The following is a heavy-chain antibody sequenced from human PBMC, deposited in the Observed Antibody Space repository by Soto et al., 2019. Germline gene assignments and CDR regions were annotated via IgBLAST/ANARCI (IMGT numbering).Heavy chain of an antibody. V-gene: IGHV3-30*18. Sequence: PGGSLRLSCAASGFTFSSYGMHWVRQAPVKGLEFVAVISYYLSNKYYADSVKGRFTISRYNSKNTLYLQMNSLRAEDTALYYCAKDSGSYRKPSYLDYWGQGTLVTVSS. CDR3: AKDSGSYRKPSYLDY. CDR2: ISYYLSNK. D-gene: IGHD1-26*01. J-gene: IGHJ4*02. CDR1: GFTFSSYG.